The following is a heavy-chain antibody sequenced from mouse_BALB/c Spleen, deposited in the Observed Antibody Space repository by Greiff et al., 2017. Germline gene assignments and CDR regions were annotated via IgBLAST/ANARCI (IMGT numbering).Heavy chain of an antibody. CDR1: GYSITSGYS. Sequence: EVKLQESGPDLVKPSQSLSLTCTVTGYSITSGYSWHWIRQFPGNKLEWMGYIHYSGSTNYNPSLKSRISITRDTSKNQFFLQLNSVTTEDTATYYCARDFNYLGGAYWGQGTLVTVSA. D-gene: IGHD4-1*01. CDR2: IHYSGST. CDR3: ARDFNYLGGAY. J-gene: IGHJ3*01. V-gene: IGHV3-1*02.